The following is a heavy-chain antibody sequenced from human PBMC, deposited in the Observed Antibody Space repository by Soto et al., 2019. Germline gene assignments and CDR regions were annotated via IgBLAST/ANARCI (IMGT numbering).Heavy chain of an antibody. CDR2: ISAYNGNT. D-gene: IGHD1-1*01. CDR3: ARDRGGGTFDY. CDR1: GYTFTSQG. Sequence: QVQLVQSGPEVKKPGASVKVSCKGSGYTFTSQGITWVRQAPGQGLEWMGWISAYNGNTNYKQNLQGRVTMTTDTSTTTAYMELRSLRSDDTAGYYCARDRGGGTFDYWGQGTLVTVSS. J-gene: IGHJ4*02. V-gene: IGHV1-18*01.